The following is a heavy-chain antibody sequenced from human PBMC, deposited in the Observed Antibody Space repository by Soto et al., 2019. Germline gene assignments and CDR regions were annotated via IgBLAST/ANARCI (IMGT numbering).Heavy chain of an antibody. J-gene: IGHJ4*02. Sequence: EVQLLESGGGLVQPGGSLRLSCAASGFTFSSYAMSWVRQAPGKGLEWVSAISGSGGSTYYADSVKGRFTISRDNSKNTLYLQMNSLRAEDTAVYYCAAVECELQYYFDYWGQGTLVTVSS. D-gene: IGHD1-26*01. V-gene: IGHV3-23*01. CDR1: GFTFSSYA. CDR3: AAVECELQYYFDY. CDR2: ISGSGGST.